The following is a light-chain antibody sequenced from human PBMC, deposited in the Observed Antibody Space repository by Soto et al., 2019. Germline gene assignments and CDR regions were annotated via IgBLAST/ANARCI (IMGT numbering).Light chain of an antibody. J-gene: IGKJ4*01. CDR1: QSVGRS. V-gene: IGKV3-15*01. CDR3: HQYYDWPLA. CDR2: GAS. Sequence: EIVMTQSPATLSVSPGEGATLSCRASQSVGRSLAWYQEKSGQAPRLLIYGASTRATGIPARFSGTGSGTDFTLIISSLQSEDFAVYYCHQYYDWPLAFGGGTKVEIK.